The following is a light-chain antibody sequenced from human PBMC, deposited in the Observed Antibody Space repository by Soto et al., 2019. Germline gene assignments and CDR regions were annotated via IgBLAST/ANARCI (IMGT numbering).Light chain of an antibody. CDR3: LQFSGYPFT. Sequence: AIQLTQSPSSLSASVGDRVTLTCRASQAISSALAWYQQKPGKTPKLLILHASTLETWVPSGFSGSGSGTDFTLTISSLQPEDFATYYCLQFSGYPFTFGPGTKVDIK. J-gene: IGKJ3*01. V-gene: IGKV1-13*02. CDR1: QAISSA. CDR2: HAS.